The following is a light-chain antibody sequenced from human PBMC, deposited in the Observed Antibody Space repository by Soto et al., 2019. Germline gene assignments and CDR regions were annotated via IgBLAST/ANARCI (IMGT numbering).Light chain of an antibody. CDR1: KLGNKF. CDR3: QAWDSRHVV. CDR2: QDS. J-gene: IGLJ2*01. V-gene: IGLV3-1*01. Sequence: SYELTQPPSMSVSPGQTASITCSGEKLGNKFVCWYQQKPGQSPVVVIYQDSRRPSGIPGRFSGSNSGNTATLTISGTQAMDEADYYCQAWDSRHVVFGGGTKVTVL.